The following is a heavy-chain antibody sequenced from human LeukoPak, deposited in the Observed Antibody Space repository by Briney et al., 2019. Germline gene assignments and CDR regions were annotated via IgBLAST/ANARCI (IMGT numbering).Heavy chain of an antibody. V-gene: IGHV3-73*01. CDR2: IRSKANNYAT. J-gene: IGHJ4*02. D-gene: IGHD4-17*01. Sequence: PGGSLRLSCAASGFTFSGSAMHWVRQAPGKGLEWVGRIRSKANNYATTYAASVKGRFTISRDDSKNTAYLQMNSLKTEDTAVYYCTSGLSVLRSNNTPVDYWGQGTLVTVSS. CDR1: GFTFSGSA. CDR3: TSGLSVLRSNNTPVDY.